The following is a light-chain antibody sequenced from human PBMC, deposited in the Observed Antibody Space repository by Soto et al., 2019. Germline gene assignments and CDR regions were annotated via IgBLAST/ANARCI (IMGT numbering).Light chain of an antibody. CDR1: GSNIGDNT. CDR2: SND. CDR3: AVWDDSLDGVV. V-gene: IGLV1-44*01. Sequence: QSVLTQPPSASGTPGQSVTISCSGSGSNIGDNTVNWYQQLPGTAPKLLIYSNDQRSSGVPDRFSGSKSGTSASLAISGLQSEDEADYYCAVWDDSLDGVVFGGGTQLTVL. J-gene: IGLJ2*01.